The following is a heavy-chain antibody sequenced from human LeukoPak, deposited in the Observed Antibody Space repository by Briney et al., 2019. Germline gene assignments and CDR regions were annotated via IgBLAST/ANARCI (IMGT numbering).Heavy chain of an antibody. CDR2: ISAYNGNT. CDR1: GYTFTSYG. Sequence: GASVNVSCKASGYTFTSYGISWVRQAPGQGLEWMGWISAYNGNTNYAQKLQGRVNMTTDTSTSTAYMELRSLRSDDTAVYYCARGRGYYDSSVDDAFDIWGQGTMVTVSS. D-gene: IGHD3-22*01. CDR3: ARGRGYYDSSVDDAFDI. J-gene: IGHJ3*02. V-gene: IGHV1-18*01.